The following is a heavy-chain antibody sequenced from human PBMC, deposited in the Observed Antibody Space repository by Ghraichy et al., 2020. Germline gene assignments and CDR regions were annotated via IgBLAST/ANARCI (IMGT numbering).Heavy chain of an antibody. D-gene: IGHD1/OR15-1a*01. J-gene: IGHJ4*02. CDR1: EFTFSNFW. CDR2: INGDGTSI. CDR3: GRMNTAWSPDY. Sequence: GGSLRLSCVASEFTFSNFWMYWVRQAPGKGPVWLSRINGDGTSIDYADPARGRFTISRDNAKNTLYLQMHSLRVDDTAVYYCGRMNTAWSPDYWGQGTLVTVS. V-gene: IGHV3-74*01.